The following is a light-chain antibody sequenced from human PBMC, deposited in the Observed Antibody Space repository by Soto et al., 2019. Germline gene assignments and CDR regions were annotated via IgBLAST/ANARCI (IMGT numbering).Light chain of an antibody. CDR2: LGS. CDR3: QQYYSNPELT. Sequence: IVMTQSPLSLSVTPGEAASISCMSSASLLHKNGYNYVDWYMQKPGQSPQLLIYLGSNRASGVPDRFSGSGSGTDFTLTISSLQAEDVAVYYCQQYYSNPELTFGGGTKVDIK. V-gene: IGKV2-28*01. CDR1: ASLLHKNGYNY. J-gene: IGKJ4*01.